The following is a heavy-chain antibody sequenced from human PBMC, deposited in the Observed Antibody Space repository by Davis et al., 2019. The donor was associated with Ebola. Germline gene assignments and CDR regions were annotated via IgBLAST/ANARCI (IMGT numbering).Heavy chain of an antibody. J-gene: IGHJ4*02. CDR2: ISGSGGST. CDR1: GFTFVNFW. CDR3: AKDRRYGDYGSKGIDY. D-gene: IGHD4-17*01. V-gene: IGHV3-23*01. Sequence: GESLKISCAASGFTFVNFWMTWVRQAPGKGLEWVSAISGSGGSTYYADSVKGRFTISRDNSKNTLYLQMNSLRAEDTAVYYCAKDRRYGDYGSKGIDYWGQGTLVTVSS.